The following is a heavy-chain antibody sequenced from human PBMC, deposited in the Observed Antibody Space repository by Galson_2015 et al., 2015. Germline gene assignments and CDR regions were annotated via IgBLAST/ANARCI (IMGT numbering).Heavy chain of an antibody. J-gene: IGHJ4*02. Sequence: SLRLSCAASGFGFSSYWMTWVRQAPGKGLEWVANIKQDGNEKYYADSVEGRFTIFRDNAKNLLYLQMNNLRVEDTAVYYCARRGPSPDWGLGTLVTVSS. CDR3: ARRGPSPD. D-gene: IGHD3-10*01. CDR1: GFGFSSYW. CDR2: IKQDGNEK. V-gene: IGHV3-7*01.